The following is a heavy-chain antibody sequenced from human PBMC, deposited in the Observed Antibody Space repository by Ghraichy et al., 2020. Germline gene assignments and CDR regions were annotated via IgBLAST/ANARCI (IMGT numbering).Heavy chain of an antibody. D-gene: IGHD5-18*01. V-gene: IGHV3-21*01. J-gene: IGHJ4*02. CDR1: GFTFHDYS. CDR3: ARDRVSRRGYDYGYPRDHFDY. CDR2: ISDFSTYT. Sequence: GGSLRLSCEASGFTFHDYSMNWVRQAPGKGLEWVSSISDFSTYTFYADSVKGRFTISRDNAKNSLYLQMNSLGPDDTAVYYCARDRVSRRGYDYGYPRDHFDYWGQGILVTVSS.